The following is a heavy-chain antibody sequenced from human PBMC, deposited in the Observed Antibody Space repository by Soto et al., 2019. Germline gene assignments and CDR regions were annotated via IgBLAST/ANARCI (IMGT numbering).Heavy chain of an antibody. V-gene: IGHV3-23*01. CDR3: AKESYGYFDY. CDR2: ISGSGGST. D-gene: IGHD4-17*01. Sequence: AGGALGLSCAASGFTFSSYAMSWVRQAPGKGLEWVSAISGSGGSTYYADSVKGRFTISRDNSKNTLYLQMNSLRAEDTAVYYCAKESYGYFDYWGQGTLVTVSS. J-gene: IGHJ4*02. CDR1: GFTFSSYA.